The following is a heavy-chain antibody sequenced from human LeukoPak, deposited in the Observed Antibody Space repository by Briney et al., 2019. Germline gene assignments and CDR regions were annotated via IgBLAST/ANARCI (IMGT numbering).Heavy chain of an antibody. CDR2: INHSGST. CDR1: GGSFSGYY. V-gene: IGHV4-34*01. CDR3: AVVPTMVRGRSRWFVP. Sequence: SETLSLTCAVYGGSFSGYYWSWIRQPPGKGLEWIGEINHSGSTNYNPSLKSRVTISVDTSKNQFSLKLSSVTAADTAVYYCAVVPTMVRGRSRWFVPWGQGTLVTVSS. D-gene: IGHD3-10*01. J-gene: IGHJ5*02.